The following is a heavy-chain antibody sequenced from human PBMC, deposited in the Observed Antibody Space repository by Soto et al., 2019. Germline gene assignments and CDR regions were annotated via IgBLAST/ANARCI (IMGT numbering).Heavy chain of an antibody. CDR1: GGTFSSYA. CDR3: ARPTRYYYDTSDQSAWFDP. D-gene: IGHD3-22*01. CDR2: IIPIFGTA. J-gene: IGHJ5*02. V-gene: IGHV1-69*13. Sequence: GASVKVSCKASGGTFSSYAISWLRQAPGQGLEWMGGIIPIFGTANYAQKFQGRVTITADESTSTAYMELSSLRSEDTAIYYCARPTRYYYDTSDQSAWFDPWGQGTLVTVSS.